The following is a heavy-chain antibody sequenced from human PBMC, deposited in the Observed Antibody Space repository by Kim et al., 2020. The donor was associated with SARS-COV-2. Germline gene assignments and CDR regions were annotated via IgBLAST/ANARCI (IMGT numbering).Heavy chain of an antibody. J-gene: IGHJ6*01. CDR3: ARVSTIFGFLNTYYYGMDV. V-gene: IGHV4-34*01. CDR2: INHSGST. D-gene: IGHD3-3*01. CDR1: GGSFSGYY. Sequence: SETLSLTCAVYGGSFSGYYWSWIRQPPGKGLEWIGEINHSGSTNYNPSLKSRVTISVDTSKNQFSLKLSSVTAADTAVYYCARVSTIFGFLNTYYYGMDV.